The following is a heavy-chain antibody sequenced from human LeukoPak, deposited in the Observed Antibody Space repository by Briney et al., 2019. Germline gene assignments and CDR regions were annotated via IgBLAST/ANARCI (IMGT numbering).Heavy chain of an antibody. CDR3: VKVITGWNTFAFDL. CDR2: IGGNGGLT. D-gene: IGHD1/OR15-1a*01. J-gene: IGHJ3*01. Sequence: GGSLRLSCVASGFTFEDYTMLWVRQAPGKGLEWVSLIGGNGGLTFYGDSVEGRFTISRDNGRDSVYLQMNSLRTEDTALYYCVKVITGWNTFAFDLRGPGTMVTVS. V-gene: IGHV3-43*02. CDR1: GFTFEDYT.